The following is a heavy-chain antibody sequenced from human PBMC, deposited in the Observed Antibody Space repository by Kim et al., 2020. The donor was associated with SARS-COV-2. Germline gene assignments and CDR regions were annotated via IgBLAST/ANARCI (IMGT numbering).Heavy chain of an antibody. D-gene: IGHD1-26*01. CDR3: ARQVSAGFNYLDY. Sequence: GGSLRLSCAASGFTFSSYWMSWVRQAPGKGLEWVADIKHDESDKNYADSVKGRFTISRDNAKNTLYLQMNSLRAEETAVYYCARQVSAGFNYLDYWGQG. J-gene: IGHJ4*02. CDR2: IKHDESDK. CDR1: GFTFSSYW. V-gene: IGHV3-7*03.